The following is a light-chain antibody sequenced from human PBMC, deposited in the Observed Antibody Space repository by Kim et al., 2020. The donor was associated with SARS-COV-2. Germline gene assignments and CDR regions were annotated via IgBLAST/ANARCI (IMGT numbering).Light chain of an antibody. CDR1: QSISYY. Sequence: SASVGDRVTITCRASQSISYYLSWYQQKPGKAPKLLIYDASKLENGVPSSFSGSGSGTEFTLTISSLQADDFAAYYCQQYNSYSGTFGQGTKLEI. J-gene: IGKJ2*01. V-gene: IGKV1-5*03. CDR3: QQYNSYSGT. CDR2: DAS.